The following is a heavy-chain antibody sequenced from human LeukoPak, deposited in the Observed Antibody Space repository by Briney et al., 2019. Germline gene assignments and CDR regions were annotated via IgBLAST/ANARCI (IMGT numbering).Heavy chain of an antibody. CDR3: TRRGYPTSPVGAFDI. D-gene: IGHD3-22*01. V-gene: IGHV3-7*01. Sequence: GGSLRLSCAASGFTFNNYWMTWVRQAPGKGLEWVANIKQDGSEKYYVHSVEGRFIISRDNTKNSLYLQMNSLRDHDTAVYYCTRRGYPTSPVGAFDIWGQGTMVIVSS. J-gene: IGHJ3*02. CDR1: GFTFNNYW. CDR2: IKQDGSEK.